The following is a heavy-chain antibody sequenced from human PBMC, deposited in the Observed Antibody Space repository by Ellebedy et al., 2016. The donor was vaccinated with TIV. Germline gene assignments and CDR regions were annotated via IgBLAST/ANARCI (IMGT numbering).Heavy chain of an antibody. CDR1: GFTVSSNY. CDR2: IYSGGST. J-gene: IGHJ4*02. Sequence: GESLKISCAASGFTVSSNYMSWVRQAPGKGLEWVSVIYSGGSTYYADSVKGRFTISRDNSKNTLYLQMNSLRAEDTAVYYCAREGSSSSWYVGYWGQGTLVTVSS. D-gene: IGHD6-13*01. CDR3: AREGSSSSWYVGY. V-gene: IGHV3-66*01.